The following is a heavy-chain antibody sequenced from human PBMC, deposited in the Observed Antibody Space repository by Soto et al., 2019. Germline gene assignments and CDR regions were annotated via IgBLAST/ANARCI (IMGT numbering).Heavy chain of an antibody. V-gene: IGHV4-38-2*01. J-gene: IGHJ4*02. CDR2: IYHSGST. Sequence: PSETLSLTCAFSVYSISTGFNWGWIRQPPGKGLEWIGSIYHSGSTYYNLSLKSRVTISADTSKNQISLKLISVTAADTALYYWDTDWGTGFYYFEDWCQGTLDNVS. CDR3: DTDWGTGFYYFED. D-gene: IGHD6-19*01. CDR1: VYSISTGFN.